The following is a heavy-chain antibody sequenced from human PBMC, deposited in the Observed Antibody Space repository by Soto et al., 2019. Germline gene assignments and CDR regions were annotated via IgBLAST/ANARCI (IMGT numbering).Heavy chain of an antibody. CDR2: IYPGDSDT. CDR1: GYSFTSYW. V-gene: IGHV5-51*01. J-gene: IGHJ5*02. CDR3: ARQQSSVNYYDSSGYYPRWFDP. Sequence: GESLKISCKGSGYSFTSYWIGWVRQMPGKGLEWMGIIYPGDSDTRYSPSFQGQVTISADKSISTAYLQWSSLKASDTAMYYCARQQSSVNYYDSSGYYPRWFDPWGQGTLVTVSS. D-gene: IGHD3-22*01.